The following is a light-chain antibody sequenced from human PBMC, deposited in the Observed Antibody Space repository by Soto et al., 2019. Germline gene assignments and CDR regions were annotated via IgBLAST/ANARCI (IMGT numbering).Light chain of an antibody. CDR1: PSVTNF. J-gene: IGKJ5*01. Sequence: EIVLTQSPATLSLSPGERATLSCRASPSVTNFLACYQQKPGQAPRLLIYGAFNRATGIPARFSGSGSWTDFTLTISSLEPEDSAVYDCQQRNVWPPVTFGQGTRLEIK. V-gene: IGKV3-11*01. CDR2: GAF. CDR3: QQRNVWPPVT.